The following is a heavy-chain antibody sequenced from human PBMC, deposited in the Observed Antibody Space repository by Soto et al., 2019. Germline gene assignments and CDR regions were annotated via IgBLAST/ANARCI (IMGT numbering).Heavy chain of an antibody. D-gene: IGHD1-26*01. J-gene: IGHJ4*02. CDR2: INSDGTGT. CDR1: GFTFTAYW. CDR3: ARDLYSGCDY. V-gene: IGHV3-74*01. Sequence: GGSLRLSCAASGFTFTAYWMNWVRKAPGKGPVWVARINSDGTGTYYADSVKGRFTFSRDNAKNTLYLQMNSLRVEDTAVYYCARDLYSGCDYWGQGTLVTVSS.